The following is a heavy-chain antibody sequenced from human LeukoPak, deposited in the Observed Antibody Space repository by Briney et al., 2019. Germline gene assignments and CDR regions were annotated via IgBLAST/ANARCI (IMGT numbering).Heavy chain of an antibody. CDR3: ARASSITMIVVAPFDY. V-gene: IGHV4-34*01. J-gene: IGHJ4*02. CDR1: GGSFSGYY. Sequence: SETLSLTCAVYGGSFSGYYWSWIRQPPGKGLEWIGEINHSGSTNYNPPLKSRVTISVDTSKNQFSLKLSSVTAADTAVYYCARASSITMIVVAPFDYWGQGTLVTVSS. D-gene: IGHD3-22*01. CDR2: INHSGST.